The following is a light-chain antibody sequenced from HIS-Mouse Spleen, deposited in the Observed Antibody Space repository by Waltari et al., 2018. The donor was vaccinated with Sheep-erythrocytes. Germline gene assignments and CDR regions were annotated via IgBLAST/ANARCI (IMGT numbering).Light chain of an antibody. CDR1: SSDVGGYHY. J-gene: IGLJ3*02. Sequence: QSALTQPRSVSGSPGQSVTISCTGTSSDVGGYHYVSWYQQHPGKAPKLMIYDVSKRPSGVPDRFSGSKSGNTASLTISGLQAEDEADYYCCSYAGSNNWVFGGGTKLTVL. CDR2: DVS. V-gene: IGLV2-11*01. CDR3: CSYAGSNNWV.